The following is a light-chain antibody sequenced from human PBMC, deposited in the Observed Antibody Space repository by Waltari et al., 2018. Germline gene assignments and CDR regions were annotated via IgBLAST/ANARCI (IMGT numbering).Light chain of an antibody. CDR2: GVS. CDR3: QQRSNWPPSIT. V-gene: IGKV3-11*01. J-gene: IGKJ5*01. Sequence: EIVLTQSPATLSLSPGERATLSCRASQSVNNYLAWYQHKPGQTPRLLIYGVSNRATGIPARFSGSGSGTDCTLTISSLEPEDFAVYYCQQRSNWPPSITFGQGTRLEIK. CDR1: QSVNNY.